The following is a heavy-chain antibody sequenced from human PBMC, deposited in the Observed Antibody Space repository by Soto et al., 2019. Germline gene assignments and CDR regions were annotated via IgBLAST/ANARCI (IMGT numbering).Heavy chain of an antibody. Sequence: EVQLVESGGGLVKPGGSLRLSCAASGFTLSSYSMNWVREAPGKGLDGVSSISSSSSYIYYADSVKGRFTISRYNAKNSLYLQMNSLRAEDTAVYYCARHSSSWKNAYYYYYYMDFWGKGTTVTVS. D-gene: IGHD6-13*01. J-gene: IGHJ6*03. CDR3: ARHSSSWKNAYYYYYYMDF. CDR2: ISSSSSYI. CDR1: GFTLSSYS. V-gene: IGHV3-21*06.